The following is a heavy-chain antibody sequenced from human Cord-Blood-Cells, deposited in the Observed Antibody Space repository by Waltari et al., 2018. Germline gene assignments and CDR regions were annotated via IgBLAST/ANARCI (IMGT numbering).Heavy chain of an antibody. CDR1: GFTFSSYW. Sequence: EVQLVESGGGLVQPGGSLRLSCAASGFTFSSYWMSWVRQAPGKGLEWLANIKQVGSEKYYVDSVKGRFTISRDNAKNSLYLQMNSLRAEDTAVYYCARDYSQLGDAFDIWGQGTMVTVSS. CDR3: ARDYSQLGDAFDI. CDR2: IKQVGSEK. J-gene: IGHJ3*02. V-gene: IGHV3-7*01. D-gene: IGHD6-13*01.